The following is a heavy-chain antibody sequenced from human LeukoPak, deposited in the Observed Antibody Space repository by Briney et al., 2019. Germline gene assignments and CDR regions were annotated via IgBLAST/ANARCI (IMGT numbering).Heavy chain of an antibody. CDR1: GDSISSGSYY. J-gene: IGHJ4*02. D-gene: IGHD3-22*01. CDR3: ARVDYDSSGYYRNYYFDY. Sequence: PSETLSLTCSVSGDSISSGSYYWSWIRQPPGKGLEWIGYIYYSGSTNYNPSLKSRVTVSVDTSKNQFSLKLSSVTAADTAVYYCARVDYDSSGYYRNYYFDYWGQGTLVTVSS. V-gene: IGHV4-61*01. CDR2: IYYSGST.